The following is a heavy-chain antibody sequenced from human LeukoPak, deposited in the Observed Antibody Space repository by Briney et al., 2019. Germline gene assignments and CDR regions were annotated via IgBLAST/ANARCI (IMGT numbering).Heavy chain of an antibody. V-gene: IGHV4-30-2*01. J-gene: IGHJ3*02. Sequence: KPSETLSLTCAVSGGSISSGGYSWSWIRQPPGKGLEWIGYIYHSGSTYYNPSLKSRVTISVDRSKNQFSLKLSSVTAADTAVYYCARGGVEYYGSGSYYWAFDIWGQGTMVTVSS. CDR3: ARGGVEYYGSGSYYWAFDI. CDR2: IYHSGST. CDR1: GGSISSGGYS. D-gene: IGHD3-10*01.